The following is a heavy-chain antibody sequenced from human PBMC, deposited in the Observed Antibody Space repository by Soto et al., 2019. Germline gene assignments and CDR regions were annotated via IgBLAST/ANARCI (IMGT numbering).Heavy chain of an antibody. D-gene: IGHD5-12*01. Sequence: EVQLLESGGGLVQPGGSLRLSCAASGFTFSSYAMSWVRQAPGKGLEWVSAISGSGGSTYYADSVKGRFTISRDNSKNKLYLQMNSQRAEDTAVYYCAKELYSGYDLRLLLADYEGDYWGQGTLVTVSS. V-gene: IGHV3-23*01. CDR1: GFTFSSYA. J-gene: IGHJ4*02. CDR2: ISGSGGST. CDR3: AKELYSGYDLRLLLADYEGDY.